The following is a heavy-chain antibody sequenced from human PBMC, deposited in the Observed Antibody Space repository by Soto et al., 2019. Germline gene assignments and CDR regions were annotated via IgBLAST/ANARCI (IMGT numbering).Heavy chain of an antibody. CDR1: GYTFTSYD. CDR3: ASVFCGGDCYSPSDAFDI. J-gene: IGHJ3*02. Sequence: QVQLVQSGAEVKKPGASVKVSCKASGYTFTSYDINWVRQATGQGLEWMGWMNLNSGNTGYAQKFQGRVTMTRNTSISKAYMELSSLRSEDTAVYYCASVFCGGDCYSPSDAFDIWGQGTMVTVSS. CDR2: MNLNSGNT. V-gene: IGHV1-8*01. D-gene: IGHD2-21*02.